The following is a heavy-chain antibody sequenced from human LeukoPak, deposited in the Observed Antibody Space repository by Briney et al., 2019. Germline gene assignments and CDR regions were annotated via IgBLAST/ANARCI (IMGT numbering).Heavy chain of an antibody. CDR3: ARGRPTGASRVFVVQ. D-gene: IGHD2-15*01. CDR1: EFTSSPSW. J-gene: IGHJ4*02. V-gene: IGHV3-21*06. Sequence: GGSLRLSCAPPEFTSSPSWRTGVRQAPGRGLEGVSSMSSGSTYIYSADSVRGRFTISRDNAKSSLYLLMNSLRVDATGVYYCARGRPTGASRVFVVQWGQGTLVTVSS. CDR2: MSSGSTYI.